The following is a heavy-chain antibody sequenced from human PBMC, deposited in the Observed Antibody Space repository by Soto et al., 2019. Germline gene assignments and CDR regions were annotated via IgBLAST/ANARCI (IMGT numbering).Heavy chain of an antibody. CDR3: ARLYYYDSSGYYLRIFDY. D-gene: IGHD3-22*01. CDR2: IYYSGST. Sequence: SETLSLTCTVSGGSISSGGYYWSWIRQHPGKGLEWIGYIYYSGSTYYNPSLKSRVTISVDTSKNQFSLKLSSVTAADTAVYYCARLYYYDSSGYYLRIFDYWGQGTLVTVSS. V-gene: IGHV4-31*03. CDR1: GGSISSGGYY. J-gene: IGHJ4*02.